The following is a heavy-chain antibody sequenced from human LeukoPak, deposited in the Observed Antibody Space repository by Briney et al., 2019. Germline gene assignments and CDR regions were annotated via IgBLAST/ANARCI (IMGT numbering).Heavy chain of an antibody. Sequence: PSETLSLTCTVSGGSISSYYWSWTRQPAGKGLEWIGRIYTSGSTNYNPSLKSRVTMSVDTSKNQFSLKLSSVTAADTAVYYCARDFAYGGPEFDYWGQGTLVTVSS. D-gene: IGHD1-14*01. CDR3: ARDFAYGGPEFDY. CDR1: GGSISSYY. V-gene: IGHV4-4*07. CDR2: IYTSGST. J-gene: IGHJ4*02.